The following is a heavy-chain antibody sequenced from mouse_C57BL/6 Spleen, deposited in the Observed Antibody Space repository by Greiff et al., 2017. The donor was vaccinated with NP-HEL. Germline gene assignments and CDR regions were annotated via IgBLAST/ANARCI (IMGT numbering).Heavy chain of an antibody. J-gene: IGHJ3*01. D-gene: IGHD1-1*01. CDR1: GYTFTDYH. V-gene: IGHV1-18*01. CDR2: INPNNGGT. Sequence: EVQLQQSGPELVKPGASVKIPCKASGYTFTDYHMDWVKQSHGKSLEWIGDINPNNGGTIYNQKFKGKATLTVDKSSSTDYMELRCLTSEDTAVYYCARGAGYYGSSYFAYWGQGTLVTVSA. CDR3: ARGAGYYGSSYFAY.